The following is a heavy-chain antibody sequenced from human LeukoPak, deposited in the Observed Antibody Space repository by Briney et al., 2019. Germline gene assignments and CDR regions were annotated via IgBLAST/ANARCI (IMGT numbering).Heavy chain of an antibody. CDR1: GGSISSGRYY. CDR3: ATDGMVRGPDAWFDS. V-gene: IGHV4-61*02. D-gene: IGHD3-10*01. Sequence: SETLSLTCNVFGGSISSGRYYWSWIRQPAGKGLEWIGRIYTRGRTNYNPSLKSRVTMSVDTSKNQFSLKLSSVTAADTAVYYCATDGMVRGPDAWFDSWGQGTLVTVSS. CDR2: IYTRGRT. J-gene: IGHJ5*01.